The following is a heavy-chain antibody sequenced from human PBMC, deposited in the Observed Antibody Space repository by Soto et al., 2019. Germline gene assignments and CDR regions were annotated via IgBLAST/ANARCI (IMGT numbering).Heavy chain of an antibody. CDR1: GFTFSSDA. Sequence: SWGSLRLSCAASGFTFSSDAMSWVRQAPGKGLEWVSAISGSGGSTYYADSVKGRFTISRDNSKNTLYLQMNSLRAEDTAVYYCAKDGGSGSAPDYWGQGTLVTVSS. J-gene: IGHJ4*02. CDR2: ISGSGGST. CDR3: AKDGGSGSAPDY. V-gene: IGHV3-23*01. D-gene: IGHD3-16*01.